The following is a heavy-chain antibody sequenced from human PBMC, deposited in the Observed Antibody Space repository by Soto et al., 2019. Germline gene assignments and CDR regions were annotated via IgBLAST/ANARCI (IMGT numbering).Heavy chain of an antibody. CDR1: GFTFSSYA. V-gene: IGHV3-23*01. Sequence: EVQLLESGGGLVQPGGSLRLSCAASGFTFSSYAMSWVRQAPGKGLEWVSAISGSGGITYYADSVKGRFTISRDNSKNTLYLQMNSLRAEDTAVYYCAKGFRGGRPAAMLNWFDPWGQGTLVTVSS. CDR3: AKGFRGGRPAAMLNWFDP. CDR2: ISGSGGIT. D-gene: IGHD2-2*01. J-gene: IGHJ5*02.